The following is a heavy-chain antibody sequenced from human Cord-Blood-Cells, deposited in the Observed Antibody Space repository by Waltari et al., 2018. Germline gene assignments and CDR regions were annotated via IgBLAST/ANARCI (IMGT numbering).Heavy chain of an antibody. CDR2: ISGSGGST. D-gene: IGHD3-3*01. J-gene: IGHJ4*02. CDR1: GFTFSSYA. V-gene: IGHV3-23*01. CDR3: AKERNYDFWSGFDY. Sequence: EVQLLESGGGLVQPGGSLRLSCAASGFTFSSYAMRWVRQAPEKGLAWVSAISGSGGSTYNADSVKCRFTISRDNSKNTLYLQMNSLRAEDTAVYYCAKERNYDFWSGFDYWGQGTLVTVSS.